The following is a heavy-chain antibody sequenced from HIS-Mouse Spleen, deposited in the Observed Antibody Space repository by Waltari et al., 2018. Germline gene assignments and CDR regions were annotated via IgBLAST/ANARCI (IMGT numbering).Heavy chain of an antibody. J-gene: IGHJ4*02. V-gene: IGHV4-39*07. CDR2: IYYSGST. CDR1: GGSISSSSYY. Sequence: QLQLQESGPGLVKPSETLSLTCTAPGGSISSSSYYWGWIRQPPGKGLEWIGSIYYSGSTYYNPSLKSRVTISVDTSKNQFSLKLSSVTAADTAVYYCARNHLGLFDYWGQGTLVTVSS. D-gene: IGHD7-27*01. CDR3: ARNHLGLFDY.